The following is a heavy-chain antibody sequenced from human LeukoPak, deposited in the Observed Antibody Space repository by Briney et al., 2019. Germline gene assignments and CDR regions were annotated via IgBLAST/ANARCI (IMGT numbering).Heavy chain of an antibody. CDR2: IIPILGIA. D-gene: IGHD2-2*01. CDR1: GGTFSSYA. J-gene: IGHJ3*02. CDR3: ARDRTDIVVVPAAKDAFDI. V-gene: IGHV1-69*04. Sequence: SVKVSCKASGGTFSSYAISWVRQAPGQGLEWMGRIIPILGIANYAQKFQGRVTITADKSTSTAYMELRSLRSDDTAVYYCARDRTDIVVVPAAKDAFDIWGQGTMVTVSS.